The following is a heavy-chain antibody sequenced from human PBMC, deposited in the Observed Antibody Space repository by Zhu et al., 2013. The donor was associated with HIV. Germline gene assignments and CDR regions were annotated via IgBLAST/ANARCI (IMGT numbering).Heavy chain of an antibody. CDR1: GGTFSSYA. D-gene: IGHD3-22*01. J-gene: IGHJ3*01. CDR3: ARDEFDHFDAFAYYCDAFDV. CDR2: IIPVLGTA. Sequence: QVQLVQSGAEVKKPGSSVKVSCKASGGTFSSYAISWVRQAPGQGLEWLGGIIPVLGTANYAQKFQGRVTITADESTSTAYMELSSLTSDDTAVYYCARDEFDHFDAFAYYCDAFDVWGQGTVVTVSS. V-gene: IGHV1-69*01.